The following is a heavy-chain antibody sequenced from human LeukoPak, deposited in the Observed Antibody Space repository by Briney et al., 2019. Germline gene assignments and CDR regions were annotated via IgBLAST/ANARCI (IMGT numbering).Heavy chain of an antibody. D-gene: IGHD4-17*01. Sequence: PSQTLSLTCTVSGGSISSGSYWWSWIRQHPEKGLEWIGYVYYSGSTYYNPSLNSRVTISVDTSKNQFSLKLSSVTAADTAVYYCARLRRGLGAYWGQGTLVTVSS. J-gene: IGHJ4*02. CDR3: ARLRRGLGAY. CDR2: VYYSGST. V-gene: IGHV4-30-4*08. CDR1: GGSISSGSYW.